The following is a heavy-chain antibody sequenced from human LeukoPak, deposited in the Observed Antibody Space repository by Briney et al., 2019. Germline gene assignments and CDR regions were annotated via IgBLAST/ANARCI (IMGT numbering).Heavy chain of an antibody. CDR1: GGSISSYY. J-gene: IGHJ4*02. D-gene: IGHD5-18*01. CDR2: IYYSGST. CDR3: ARAGRSYSYGRDYYFDY. Sequence: SETLSLTSTVSGGSISSYYWSWIRQPPGKGLEWIGYIYYSGSTNYNPSLKSRVTISVDTSKNQFSLKLSSVTAADTAVYYCARAGRSYSYGRDYYFDYWGQGTLVTVSS. V-gene: IGHV4-59*01.